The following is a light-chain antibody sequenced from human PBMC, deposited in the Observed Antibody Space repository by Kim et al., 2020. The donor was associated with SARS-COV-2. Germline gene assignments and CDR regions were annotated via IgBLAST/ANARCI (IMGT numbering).Light chain of an antibody. J-gene: IGKJ2*01. CDR2: AAS. Sequence: SASGGDRVTITCRTSQSIRVYFNLYQHKPGRAPKLLIYAASVVQSGVPSSFSGGGSGTYFTLTISSLQPEDSATYYCQQTYSTPFTFGQGTKLEI. CDR3: QQTYSTPFT. CDR1: QSIRVY. V-gene: IGKV1-39*01.